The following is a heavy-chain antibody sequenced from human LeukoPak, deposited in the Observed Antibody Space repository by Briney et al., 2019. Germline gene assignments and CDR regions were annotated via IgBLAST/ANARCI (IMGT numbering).Heavy chain of an antibody. CDR2: IIPIFGTA. Sequence: SVKVSCKASGGTFSSYAISWVRQAPGQGLEWMGGIIPIFGTANYAQKFQGRVTITTDESTSTAYMELSSLRSEDTAVYYCARGPDIVVVPAAIHPFNYYYYMDVWGKGTTVTVSS. CDR1: GGTFSSYA. V-gene: IGHV1-69*05. D-gene: IGHD2-2*02. CDR3: ARGPDIVVVPAAIHPFNYYYYMDV. J-gene: IGHJ6*03.